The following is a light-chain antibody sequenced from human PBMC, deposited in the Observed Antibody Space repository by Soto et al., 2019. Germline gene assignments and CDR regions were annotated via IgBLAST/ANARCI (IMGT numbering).Light chain of an antibody. J-gene: IGLJ1*01. CDR1: SSDIGSYNY. V-gene: IGLV2-14*01. CDR3: SSHSRSRALL. CDR2: EVS. Sequence: QSVLTQPASVSGSPGQSITISCTGTSSDIGSYNYVSWYQQHPAKAPKLMIYEVSNRPSGVSNRFSASKSGNTASLTISGLQAEDEADYYCSSHSRSRALLFGTGTKLTVL.